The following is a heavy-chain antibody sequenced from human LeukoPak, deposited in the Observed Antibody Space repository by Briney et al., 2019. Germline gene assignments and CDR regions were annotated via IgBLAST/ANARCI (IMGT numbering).Heavy chain of an antibody. CDR1: GFTVSSNY. D-gene: IGHD3-10*01. V-gene: IGHV3-53*01. CDR3: AKDLVRYYGAGDTFDI. CDR2: IYSGGST. Sequence: PGGSLRLSCAASGFTVSSNYMSWVRQAPGKGLEWVSVIYSGGSTYYADSVKGRFTISRDNSNNTLYLQMNSLRAEDTAIFYCAKDLVRYYGAGDTFDIWGQGTMVTVSS. J-gene: IGHJ3*02.